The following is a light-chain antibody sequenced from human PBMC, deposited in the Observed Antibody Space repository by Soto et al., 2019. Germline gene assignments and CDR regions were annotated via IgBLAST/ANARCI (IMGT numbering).Light chain of an antibody. CDR3: CSSAPESTYV. CDR1: SSDVGAYNS. CDR2: KGT. Sequence: QSVLAQPASVSGSPGQSITISCTGTSSDVGAYNSVSWYQQHPHRAPQVIIYKGTQRPSGVSNRFSGSTSGNAASLTISALQDDEEADYFCCSSAPESTYVFGTGTKVTVL. J-gene: IGLJ1*01. V-gene: IGLV2-23*01.